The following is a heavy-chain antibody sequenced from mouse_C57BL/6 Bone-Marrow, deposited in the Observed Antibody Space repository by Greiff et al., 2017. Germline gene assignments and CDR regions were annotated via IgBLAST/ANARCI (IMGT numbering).Heavy chain of an antibody. Sequence: EVKLMESGGGLVQPGGSLKLSCAASGFTFSDYYMYWVRQTPEKRLEWVAYISNGGGSTYYPDTVKGRFTISRDNAKNTLYLQMSSLKSEDTAMYYCARRYGSSFWYFDVWGTGTTVTVSS. J-gene: IGHJ1*03. CDR3: ARRYGSSFWYFDV. CDR2: ISNGGGST. V-gene: IGHV5-12*01. CDR1: GFTFSDYY. D-gene: IGHD1-1*01.